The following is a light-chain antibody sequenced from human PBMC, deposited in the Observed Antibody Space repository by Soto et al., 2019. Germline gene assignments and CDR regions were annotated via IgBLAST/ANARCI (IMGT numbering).Light chain of an antibody. CDR3: TSWTTSTTMI. J-gene: IGLJ2*01. CDR1: SSDIGAYNF. V-gene: IGLV2-14*03. Sequence: QSLLTQPASVSGSPGQSITISCTGTSSDIGAYNFVSWYQQHPGKAPKLMLYDVNIRPSGVSNRFSGSKSGNTASLTIPGLQAEDEADYYCTSWTTSTTMIFGGGTKVTVL. CDR2: DVN.